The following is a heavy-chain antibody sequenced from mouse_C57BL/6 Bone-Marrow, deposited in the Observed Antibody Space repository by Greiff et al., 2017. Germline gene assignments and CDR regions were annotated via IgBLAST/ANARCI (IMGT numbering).Heavy chain of an antibody. CDR3: ARLITTVVADYAMDY. Sequence: EVHLVESGGDLVKPGGSLKLSCAASGFTFSSYGMSWVRQTPDKRLEWVATISSGGSYHYYPDSVTGRFTISRDNAKNTRYLQMSSLKSEDTAMYDCARLITTVVADYAMDYWGQGTSVTVSS. V-gene: IGHV5-6*01. CDR2: ISSGGSYH. D-gene: IGHD1-1*01. J-gene: IGHJ4*01. CDR1: GFTFSSYG.